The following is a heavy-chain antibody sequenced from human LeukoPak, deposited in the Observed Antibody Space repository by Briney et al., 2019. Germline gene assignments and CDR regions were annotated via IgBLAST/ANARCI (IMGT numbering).Heavy chain of an antibody. V-gene: IGHV5-51*01. D-gene: IGHD3-10*01. CDR2: IYPGDSDT. Sequence: GESLKISCKGSGYTFTSYGIGWVRQMPGKGLEWMGIIYPGDSDTRYSPSFQGQVTISADKSISTAYLQWSSLKASDTAIYYCATIDAPMAEYFFDYWGQGTLVTVSS. J-gene: IGHJ4*02. CDR1: GYTFTSYG. CDR3: ATIDAPMAEYFFDY.